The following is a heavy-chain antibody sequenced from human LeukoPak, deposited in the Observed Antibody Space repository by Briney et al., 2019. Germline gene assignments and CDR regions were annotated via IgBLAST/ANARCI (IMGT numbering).Heavy chain of an antibody. CDR3: AKEEAWGVNAFDY. CDR1: GFTFSSYG. J-gene: IGHJ4*02. D-gene: IGHD3-10*01. CDR2: IGNDGAAK. Sequence: PGGSLRLSCAASGFTFSSYGIHWVRQAPGKGLEWAAVIGNDGAAKYYADSVRGRFTISRDNSKNTLDLQMNSLSAEDTAVYYCAKEEAWGVNAFDYWGQGTLVTVSS. V-gene: IGHV3-30*18.